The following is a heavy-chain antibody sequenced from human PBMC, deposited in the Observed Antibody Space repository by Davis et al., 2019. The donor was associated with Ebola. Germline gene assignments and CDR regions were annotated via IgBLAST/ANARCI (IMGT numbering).Heavy chain of an antibody. CDR1: GFTFSSYS. D-gene: IGHD6-19*01. J-gene: IGHJ4*02. CDR2: ISGRGART. V-gene: IGHV3-23*01. Sequence: GESLKISCAASGFTFSSYSMNWVRQAPGKGLEWVSGISGRGARTFYANSVKGRFSISRDNYKDTLYLEINSMRAEDTAVYHCAKDMRNAVPGTPDYWGPGTRVTVSS. CDR3: AKDMRNAVPGTPDY.